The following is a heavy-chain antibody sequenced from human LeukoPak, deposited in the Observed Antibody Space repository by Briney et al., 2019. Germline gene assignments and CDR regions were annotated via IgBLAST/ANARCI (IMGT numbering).Heavy chain of an antibody. Sequence: PGGSLRLSCAASGFTFSGSAMHWVRQASGKGLEWVGRIRSKANSYATAYAASVKGRFTISRDDSKNTAYLQMNSLKTEDTAVYYCTRREERWLQPLDYWGQGTLVTVSS. D-gene: IGHD5-24*01. V-gene: IGHV3-73*01. CDR3: TRREERWLQPLDY. J-gene: IGHJ4*02. CDR1: GFTFSGSA. CDR2: IRSKANSYAT.